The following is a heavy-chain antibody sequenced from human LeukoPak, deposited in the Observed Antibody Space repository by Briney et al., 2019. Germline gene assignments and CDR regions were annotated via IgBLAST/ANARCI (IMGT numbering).Heavy chain of an antibody. CDR3: ARLAARMIVVPHAFDI. V-gene: IGHV4-34*01. Sequence: SETLSLTCAVYGGSFSGYYWTWIRQPPGKGLEWIGQINHSGSTNYNPSLKSRVTISVDTSKNQFSLKLSSVTAADTAVYYCARLAARMIVVPHAFDIWGQGTMVTVSS. CDR1: GGSFSGYY. J-gene: IGHJ3*02. D-gene: IGHD3-22*01. CDR2: INHSGST.